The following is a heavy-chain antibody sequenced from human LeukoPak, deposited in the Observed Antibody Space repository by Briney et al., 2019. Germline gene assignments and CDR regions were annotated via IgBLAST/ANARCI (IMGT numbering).Heavy chain of an antibody. J-gene: IGHJ3*02. CDR3: ARGHYWADGNNAFDI. Sequence: GGSLRLSCAASGFPFSDYYMSWIRQAPGKGLEWVSYISSTGASIYYADSVKGRFTISRDDAKKSLYLQMNSLRAEDAAVYYCARGHYWADGNNAFDIWGQGTVVTVSS. V-gene: IGHV3-11*01. CDR1: GFPFSDYY. D-gene: IGHD1/OR15-1a*01. CDR2: ISSTGASI.